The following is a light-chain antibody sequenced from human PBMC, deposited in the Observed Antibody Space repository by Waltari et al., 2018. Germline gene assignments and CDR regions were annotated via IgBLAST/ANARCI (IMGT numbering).Light chain of an antibody. Sequence: DIQMTQSPSSLSASVGDRVNITCRASQPVSVWFVWYQQKPQKAPKSLIFASSTLQSGVPSRFSGSGFGTDFTLTITNLQPEDFATYYCQQYNHLPLTFGGGTKVEIK. J-gene: IGKJ4*01. V-gene: IGKV1D-16*01. CDR3: QQYNHLPLT. CDR2: ASS. CDR1: QPVSVW.